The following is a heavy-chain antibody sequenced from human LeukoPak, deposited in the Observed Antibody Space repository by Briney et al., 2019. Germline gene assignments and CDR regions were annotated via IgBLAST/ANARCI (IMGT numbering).Heavy chain of an antibody. Sequence: PGGSLRLSCTASGFTVSSNYMSWVRQAPGKGLEWVSVICSGGSTYYADSVKGRFTISRDNSKNTLYLQMNSLRAEDTAVYYCAREYNYGFARYFDYWGQGTLVTVSS. CDR1: GFTVSSNY. V-gene: IGHV3-66*01. CDR3: AREYNYGFARYFDY. J-gene: IGHJ4*02. D-gene: IGHD5-18*01. CDR2: ICSGGST.